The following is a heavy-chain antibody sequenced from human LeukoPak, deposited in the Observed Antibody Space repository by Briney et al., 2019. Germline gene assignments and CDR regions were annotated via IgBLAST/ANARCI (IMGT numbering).Heavy chain of an antibody. D-gene: IGHD1-7*01. CDR2: ISGSGTGT. CDR3: AKEGGTGTRFDY. Sequence: GGSLRLSCAASGFTFSSSAMSWVRQAPGKGLYWVSAISGSGTGTYYADSVKGRFTISRDNSKNTLYLQMNSLRAEDTAVYYCAKEGGTGTRFDYWGQGILVTVSS. J-gene: IGHJ4*02. V-gene: IGHV3-23*01. CDR1: GFTFSSSA.